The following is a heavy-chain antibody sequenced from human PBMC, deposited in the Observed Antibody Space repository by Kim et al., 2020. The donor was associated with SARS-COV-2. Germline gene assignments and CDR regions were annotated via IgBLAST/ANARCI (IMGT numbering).Heavy chain of an antibody. D-gene: IGHD5-18*01. CDR3: ARLRRDVDTAMEGDV. CDR1: GGTFSSYA. CDR2: IIPILGIA. Sequence: SVKVSCKASGGTFSSYAISWVRQAPGQGLEWMGRIIPILGIANYAQKFQGRVTITADKSTSTAYMELSSLRSEDTAVYYCARLRRDVDTAMEGDVWGQGTTVTVSS. V-gene: IGHV1-69*04. J-gene: IGHJ6*02.